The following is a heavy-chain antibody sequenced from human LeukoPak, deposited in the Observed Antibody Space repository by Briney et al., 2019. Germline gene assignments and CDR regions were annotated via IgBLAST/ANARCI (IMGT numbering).Heavy chain of an antibody. V-gene: IGHV5-51*01. CDR3: ARGIRYSSSYPNDAFDI. Sequence: AGESLKISCKGSGYSFTSYWIGWVRQMPGKGLEWMGIIYPGDSDTRYSPSFQGQVTISADKSISTAYLQWSSLKASDTAMYYCARGIRYSSSYPNDAFDIWGQGTMVTVSS. CDR2: IYPGDSDT. CDR1: GYSFTSYW. D-gene: IGHD6-6*01. J-gene: IGHJ3*02.